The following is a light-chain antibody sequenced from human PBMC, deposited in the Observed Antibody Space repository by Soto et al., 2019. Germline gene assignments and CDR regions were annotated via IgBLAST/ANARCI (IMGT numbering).Light chain of an antibody. CDR3: LSAERSGNV. CDR1: ALPKKN. CDR2: KDS. Sequence: SYELTQPPSVSVSLGQMARITCSGEALPKKNAYWYQQKPGQFPVVVIYKDSERPSGIPERLSGSSSGTRVTLTISGVQAEDEADYYCLSAERSGNVFGSGTPLTVL. J-gene: IGLJ7*01. V-gene: IGLV3-16*01.